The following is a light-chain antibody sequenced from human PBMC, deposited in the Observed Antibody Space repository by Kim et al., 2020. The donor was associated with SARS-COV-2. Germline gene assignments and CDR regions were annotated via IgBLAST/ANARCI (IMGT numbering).Light chain of an antibody. Sequence: GQSVTISCTGASTDVGGYNYVSWYQQHPGKAPKRMIYEDSKRPSGVPDRFSGSKSGNTASLTVSGLQAEDEADYYCSSYAGSNNLVFGGGTQLTVL. J-gene: IGLJ2*01. CDR2: EDS. V-gene: IGLV2-8*01. CDR3: SSYAGSNNLV. CDR1: STDVGGYNY.